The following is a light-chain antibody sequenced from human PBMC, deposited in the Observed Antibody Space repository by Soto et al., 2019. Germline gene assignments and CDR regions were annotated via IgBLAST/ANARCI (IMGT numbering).Light chain of an antibody. CDR2: GAA. CDR1: QSVSSK. V-gene: IGKV3-15*01. CDR3: QQNNNWPPWT. J-gene: IGKJ1*01. Sequence: EIVMTQSPATLSVSPGERATLSCRASQSVSSKLAWYHQKPGQAPSRLIYGAATRATGSPARISGSGSGTEFTTPISSLQDEDFAVDYCQQNNNWPPWTFGQGTKVEIK.